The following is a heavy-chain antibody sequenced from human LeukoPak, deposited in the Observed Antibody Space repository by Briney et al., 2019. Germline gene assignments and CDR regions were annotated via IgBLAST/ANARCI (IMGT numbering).Heavy chain of an antibody. V-gene: IGHV3-30*02. J-gene: IGHJ4*02. CDR2: KRYDGSNK. CDR3: ANGGSSSSMVAY. D-gene: IGHD6-6*01. Sequence: GGSLRLSCAASGFTFSSYGMHWVRQAPGKGLEWVAFKRYDGSNKYYADSVKGRFTISRDNSKNTLYLQMNSLRAEDTAVYYCANGGSSSSMVAYWGQGTLVTVSS. CDR1: GFTFSSYG.